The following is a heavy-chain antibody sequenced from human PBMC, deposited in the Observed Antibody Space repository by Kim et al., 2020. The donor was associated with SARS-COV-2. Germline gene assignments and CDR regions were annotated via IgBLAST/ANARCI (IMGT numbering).Heavy chain of an antibody. V-gene: IGHV1-3*01. Sequence: ASVKVSCKASGYTFTSYAMHWVRQAPGQRLEWMGWINAGNGNTKYSQKFQGRVTITRDTSASTAYMELSSLRSEDTAVYYCARAEGYGDYVIPGDYWGQGTLVTVSS. CDR2: INAGNGNT. CDR3: ARAEGYGDYVIPGDY. J-gene: IGHJ4*02. D-gene: IGHD4-17*01. CDR1: GYTFTSYA.